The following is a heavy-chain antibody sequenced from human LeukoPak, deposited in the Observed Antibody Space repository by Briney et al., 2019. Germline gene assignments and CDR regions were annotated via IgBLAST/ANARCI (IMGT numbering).Heavy chain of an antibody. Sequence: ASVKVSCKASGYTFTAYYIHWLRQAPGQGLEWMGWINPNSGATNYAQKFQDRVTVTRDTSVGTAYMELPGLRSDDTAIYYCARDPTNWIDYWGQGTLVTVSS. V-gene: IGHV1-2*02. CDR2: INPNSGAT. CDR3: ARDPTNWIDY. D-gene: IGHD1-1*01. J-gene: IGHJ4*02. CDR1: GYTFTAYY.